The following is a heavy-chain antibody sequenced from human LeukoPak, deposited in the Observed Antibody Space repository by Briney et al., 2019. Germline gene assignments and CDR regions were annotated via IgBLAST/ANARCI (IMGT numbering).Heavy chain of an antibody. CDR1: GITFSSYW. J-gene: IGHJ4*02. CDR3: ARGGVYCSSVSCSVDY. Sequence: PGGSLRLSCAASGITFSSYWMNWVRQAPGKGLEWVANIKQDGSEKYYVDSAKGRFTISRDNAKNSLYLQMNSLKTEDTAVYYCARGGVYCSSVSCSVDYWGQGILVTVSS. D-gene: IGHD2-2*01. V-gene: IGHV3-7*03. CDR2: IKQDGSEK.